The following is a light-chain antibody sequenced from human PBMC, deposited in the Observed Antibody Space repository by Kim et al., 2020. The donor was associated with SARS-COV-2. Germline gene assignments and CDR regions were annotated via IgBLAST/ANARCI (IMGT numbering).Light chain of an antibody. J-gene: IGKJ5*01. CDR1: QDISGF. CDR3: QQLWTSPIT. CDR2: LAS. Sequence: DVQLTQSPSFLSASVGDRVTITCRASQDISGFLAWYQQQPGKAPKLLIHLASTLQSGVPSRFSGSGSGTEFTLTISSLQPEDFATYYCQQLWTSPITFGQGTRLEIK. V-gene: IGKV1-9*01.